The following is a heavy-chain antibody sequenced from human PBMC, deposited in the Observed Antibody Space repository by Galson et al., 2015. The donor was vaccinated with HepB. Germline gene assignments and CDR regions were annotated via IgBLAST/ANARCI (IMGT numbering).Heavy chain of an antibody. CDR1: GGTFSSYA. CDR3: ARGYCSGGSCRLNYYYMDV. J-gene: IGHJ6*03. Sequence: SVKVSCKASGGTFSSYAISWVRQAPGQGLEWMGGNIPILGIANYAQKFQGRVTITADKSTSTAYMELSSLRSEDTAVYYCARGYCSGGSCRLNYYYMDVWGKGTTVTVSS. D-gene: IGHD2-15*01. V-gene: IGHV1-69*10. CDR2: NIPILGIA.